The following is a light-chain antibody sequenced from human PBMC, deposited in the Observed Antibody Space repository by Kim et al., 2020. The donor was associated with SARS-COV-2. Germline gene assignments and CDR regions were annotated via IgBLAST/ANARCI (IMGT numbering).Light chain of an antibody. CDR3: QTWGTGYWV. V-gene: IGLV4-69*01. CDR1: SGHSSYA. J-gene: IGLJ3*02. Sequence: ASVKITRTLSSGHSSYATAWHKQQAEKGPRYLMKRNSDGSHRKGDGSPDSVSGSRSGAERYLTLSSLQSEDEADYYCQTWGTGYWVFGGGTQLTVL. CDR2: RNSDGSH.